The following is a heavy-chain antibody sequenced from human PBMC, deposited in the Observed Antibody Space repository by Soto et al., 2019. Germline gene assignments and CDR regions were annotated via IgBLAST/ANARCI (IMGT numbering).Heavy chain of an antibody. CDR3: VRQYYDNRGIRADN. V-gene: IGHV5-51*01. J-gene: IGHJ4*02. CDR1: GYSFTNHW. D-gene: IGHD3-22*01. CDR2: IYPDDSDS. Sequence: EVQLVQSGAEVKKPGESLKISCKGSGYSFTNHWIGWVRQMPGKGLEWMGIIYPDDSDSKYSPSFQGQVTISVDKSISTAYLQWGSLKASDSGMYYCVRQYYDNRGIRADNWGQGTLVTVSS.